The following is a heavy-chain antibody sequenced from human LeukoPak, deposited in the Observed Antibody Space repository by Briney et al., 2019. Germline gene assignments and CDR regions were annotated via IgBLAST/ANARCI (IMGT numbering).Heavy chain of an antibody. D-gene: IGHD6-6*01. J-gene: IGHJ4*02. Sequence: GGTLRLSCAASGFIFSSYGMSWVRQAPGKGLEWVSAISGSGGSTYYADSVKGRFTISRDNSKNTLYLQMNSLRAEDTAVYYCARTLIEYSVSSCYFDYWGQGTLVTVSS. CDR2: ISGSGGST. CDR3: ARTLIEYSVSSCYFDY. V-gene: IGHV3-23*01. CDR1: GFIFSSYG.